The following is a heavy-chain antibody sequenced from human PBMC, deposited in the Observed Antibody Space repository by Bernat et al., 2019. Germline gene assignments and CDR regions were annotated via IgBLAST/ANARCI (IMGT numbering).Heavy chain of an antibody. Sequence: QVQLVQSGAEVKKPGASVKVSCTASGYTFSGYYIHWVRQAPGHGLEWMGRINTNSAGTNYAQKFQGWVTMTRDTSSSTAYMELSRLTSDDTAVYYCARGYYGSGRTGFDPWGQGTLVTVSS. V-gene: IGHV1-2*04. CDR2: INTNSAGT. J-gene: IGHJ5*02. CDR3: ARGYYGSGRTGFDP. CDR1: GYTFSGYY. D-gene: IGHD3-10*01.